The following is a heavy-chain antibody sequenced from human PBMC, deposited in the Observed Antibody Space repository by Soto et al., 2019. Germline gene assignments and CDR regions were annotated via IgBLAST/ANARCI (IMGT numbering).Heavy chain of an antibody. D-gene: IGHD2-2*01. J-gene: IGHJ4*02. CDR1: NGPINDYD. V-gene: IGHV4-59*13. CDR2: IYSNGRA. CDR3: ARVNDFYCSSTSCQGAFDL. Sequence: SETMSVTCTVSNGPINDYDWSWIRQPPGKGLEWIGFIYSNGRATYNSSLVSRLTISVDTAKNQFSLRLDSLTAADTAVYYCARVNDFYCSSTSCQGAFDLWGQGNLVTVSS.